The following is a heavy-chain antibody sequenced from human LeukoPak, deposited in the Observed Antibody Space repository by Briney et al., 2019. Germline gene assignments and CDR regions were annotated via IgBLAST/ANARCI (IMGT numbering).Heavy chain of an antibody. V-gene: IGHV3-30*18. Sequence: PGRSLRLSCAASGFTFSSYGMHWVRQAPGKGLEWVAVISYDGSNKYYADSVKGRFTFSRDNSKNTLYLQMNSLRAEDTAVYYCAKDLGSGWDFDYWGQGTLVTVSS. CDR1: GFTFSSYG. D-gene: IGHD6-19*01. CDR2: ISYDGSNK. CDR3: AKDLGSGWDFDY. J-gene: IGHJ4*02.